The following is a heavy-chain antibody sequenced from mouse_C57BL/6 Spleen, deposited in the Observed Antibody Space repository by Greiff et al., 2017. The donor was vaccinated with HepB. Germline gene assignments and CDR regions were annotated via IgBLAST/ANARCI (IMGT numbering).Heavy chain of an antibody. D-gene: IGHD3-3*01. CDR1: GFTFSDYG. CDR2: ISLGSSTI. V-gene: IGHV5-17*01. Sequence: EVHLVESGGCLVKPGGSLKLSCAASGFTFSDYGMHWVRPAPEKGLEWVAYISLGSSTIYYADTVKGRFPISRDNAKNTLVLQMTSLRSEDTAMYYCARLGGRGYFDVWGKRTTVTVAS. CDR3: ARLGGRGYFDV. J-gene: IGHJ1*03.